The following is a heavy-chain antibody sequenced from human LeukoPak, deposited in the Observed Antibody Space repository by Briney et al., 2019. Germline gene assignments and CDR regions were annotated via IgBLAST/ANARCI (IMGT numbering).Heavy chain of an antibody. CDR2: ISGSGGST. CDR1: GFTFSSYA. D-gene: IGHD3-9*01. Sequence: GGSLRLSCAASGFTFSSYAMHWVRQAPGKGLEWVSAISGSGGSTYYADSVKGRFTISRDNSKNTLYLQMNSLRAEDTAVYYCAKRPMRRYYDILTGYPLDYWGQGTLVTVSS. V-gene: IGHV3-23*01. CDR3: AKRPMRRYYDILTGYPLDY. J-gene: IGHJ4*02.